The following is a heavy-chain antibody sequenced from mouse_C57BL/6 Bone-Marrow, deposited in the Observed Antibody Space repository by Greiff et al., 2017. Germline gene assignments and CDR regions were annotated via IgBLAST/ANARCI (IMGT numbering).Heavy chain of an antibody. D-gene: IGHD4-1*01. CDR1: GYTFTSYW. CDR3: ARSGPLGRSFDY. J-gene: IGHJ2*01. Sequence: QVQLQQSGAELVKPGASVKMSCKASGYTFTSYWITWVKHRPGQGLEWIGDIYPTSGRTNYNEKFKSKAILTVDTSSNTAYMQLSSLTSEDSAVFYCARSGPLGRSFDYWGQGTTLTVSS. V-gene: IGHV1-55*01. CDR2: IYPTSGRT.